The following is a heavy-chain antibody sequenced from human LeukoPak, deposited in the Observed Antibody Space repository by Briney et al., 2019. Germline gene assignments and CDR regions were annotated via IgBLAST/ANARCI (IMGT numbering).Heavy chain of an antibody. V-gene: IGHV3-7*01. CDR2: IKQDGSEK. CDR3: ARASVSLRYFDWYENGAFDI. CDR1: GFTFSNYW. D-gene: IGHD3-9*01. J-gene: IGHJ3*02. Sequence: GGSLRLSCAASGFTFSNYWMRWVRQAPGKGLEWVANIKQDGSEKYYVDSVKGRFTISRDNAKNSLYLQMNSLRAEDTAVYYCARASVSLRYFDWYENGAFDIWGQGTMVTVSS.